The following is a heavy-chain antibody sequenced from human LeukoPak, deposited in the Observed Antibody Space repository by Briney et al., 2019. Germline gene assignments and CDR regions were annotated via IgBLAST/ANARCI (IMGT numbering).Heavy chain of an antibody. CDR1: GFTFSSSA. D-gene: IGHD2-2*01. CDR2: ISSNGGYT. V-gene: IGHV3-23*01. Sequence: PGGSLRLSCAASGFTFSSSAMSWVRQAPGKGLEWVSAISSNGGYTYYADSVQGRFTISRDNSKSTLCLQMNSLRAEDTAVCYCAKDQPVVVVPAAMDYWGQGTLVTVSS. J-gene: IGHJ4*02. CDR3: AKDQPVVVVPAAMDY.